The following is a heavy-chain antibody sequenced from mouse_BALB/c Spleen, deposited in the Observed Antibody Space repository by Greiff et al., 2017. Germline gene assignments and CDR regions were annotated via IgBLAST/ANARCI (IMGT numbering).Heavy chain of an antibody. D-gene: IGHD3-1*01. CDR3: ARDRQLGPFAY. J-gene: IGHJ3*01. CDR2: INSNGGST. CDR1: GFTFSSYG. V-gene: IGHV5-6-3*01. Sequence: EVKLMESGGGLVQPGGSLKLSCAASGFTFSSYGMSWVRQTPDKRLELVATINSNGGSTYYPDSVKGRFTISRDNAKNTLYLQMSSLKSEDTAMYYCARDRQLGPFAYWGQGTLVTVSA.